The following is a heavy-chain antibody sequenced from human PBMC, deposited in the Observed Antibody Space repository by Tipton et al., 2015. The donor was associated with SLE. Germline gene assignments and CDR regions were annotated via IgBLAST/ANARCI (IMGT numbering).Heavy chain of an antibody. CDR1: GFTFSSYG. CDR3: AKGGGMTTVTTNAFDI. CDR2: IRYDGSNK. J-gene: IGHJ3*02. D-gene: IGHD4-17*01. V-gene: IGHV3-30*02. Sequence: LRLSCAASGFTFSSYGMHWVRQAPGKGLEWVAFIRYDGSNKYYADSVKGRFTISRDNSKNTLYLQMNSLRAEDTAVYYCAKGGGMTTVTTNAFDIWGQGTMVTVSS.